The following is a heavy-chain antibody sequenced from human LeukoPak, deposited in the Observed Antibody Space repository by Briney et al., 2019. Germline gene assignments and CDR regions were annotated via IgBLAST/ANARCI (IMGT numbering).Heavy chain of an antibody. CDR3: AKGHRDTYYYDSSGYYFDY. Sequence: HPGGSLRLSCAASGFTFSSYEMNWVRQAPGKGLEWVSYISSSGSTIYYADSVKGRFTISRDNAKNSLYLQMNSLRAEDTAVYYCAKGHRDTYYYDSSGYYFDYWGQGTLVTVSS. CDR2: ISSSGSTI. V-gene: IGHV3-48*03. J-gene: IGHJ4*02. D-gene: IGHD3-22*01. CDR1: GFTFSSYE.